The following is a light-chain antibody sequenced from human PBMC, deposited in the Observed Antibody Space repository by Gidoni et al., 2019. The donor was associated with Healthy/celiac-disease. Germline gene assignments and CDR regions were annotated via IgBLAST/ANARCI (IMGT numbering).Light chain of an antibody. CDR2: AAS. J-gene: IGKJ2*02. CDR1: QSISSH. V-gene: IGKV1-39*01. CDR3: QQSYSTPRT. Sequence: DIQMTQSPSSLSASVGDRVTITCRASQSISSHLNWYQQKPGKAPKLLISAASSLQSGVPSRFSGSGSGTDFTLTISSLQPEDFATYYCQQSYSTPRTFGQGTKLEIK.